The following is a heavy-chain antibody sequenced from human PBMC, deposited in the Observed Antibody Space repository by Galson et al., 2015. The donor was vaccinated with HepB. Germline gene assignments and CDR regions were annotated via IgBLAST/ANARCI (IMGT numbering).Heavy chain of an antibody. CDR1: GLTFSDHY. J-gene: IGHJ6*02. V-gene: IGHV3-72*01. CDR3: VRADSSEFWSGYTYYYYYGMDV. CDR2: SRNKANSYTT. Sequence: SLRLSCAASGLTFSDHYMDWVRQAPGKGLEWVGRSRNKANSYTTEYAASVKGRFAISRDDSKNLLYLQMNSLKTEDTAVYYCVRADSSEFWSGYTYYYYYGMDVWGQGTTVTVSS. D-gene: IGHD3-3*01.